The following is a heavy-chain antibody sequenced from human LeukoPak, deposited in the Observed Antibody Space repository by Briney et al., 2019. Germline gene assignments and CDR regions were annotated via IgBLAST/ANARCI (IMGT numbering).Heavy chain of an antibody. V-gene: IGHV4-59*08. CDR1: GGSISSYY. J-gene: IGHJ6*02. D-gene: IGHD2-2*01. CDR2: IYYSGST. CDR3: ARHWQDCSSTSCYPGPQYNYYYYGMDV. Sequence: PSETLSLTCTVSGGSISSYYWSWIRQPPGKGLEWIGYIYYSGSTNYNPSLKSRVTISVDTSKNQFSLKLSSVTAADTAVYYCARHWQDCSSTSCYPGPQYNYYYYGMDVWGQGTTVTVSS.